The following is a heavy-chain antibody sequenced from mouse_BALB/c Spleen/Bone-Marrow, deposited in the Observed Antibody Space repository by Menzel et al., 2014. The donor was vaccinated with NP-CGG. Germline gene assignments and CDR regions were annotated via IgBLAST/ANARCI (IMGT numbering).Heavy chain of an antibody. CDR3: ARGTTVVSYDAMDY. J-gene: IGHJ4*01. Sequence: VQLQQSGAELVKPGASVKLSCTASGFNIKDTYMHRVKQRPEQGLEWIGRIDPANGYTKFDPKFQGKATITADTSSNTAYLQLSSLTSEDTVVYYCARGTTVVSYDAMDYWGQGTSVTVSS. D-gene: IGHD1-1*01. V-gene: IGHV14-3*02. CDR1: GFNIKDTY. CDR2: IDPANGYT.